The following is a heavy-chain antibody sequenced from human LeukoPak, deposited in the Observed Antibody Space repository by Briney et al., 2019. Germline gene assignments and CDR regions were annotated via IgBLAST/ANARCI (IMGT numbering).Heavy chain of an antibody. CDR2: INDSGST. V-gene: IGHV4-34*01. D-gene: IGHD1-26*01. CDR1: GGSFSGYY. J-gene: IGHJ4*02. CDR3: VRHVTGSSHDD. Sequence: WETLSLTCAVYGGSFSGYYWSWIRQPPGKGLEWIGEINDSGSTNYNPSLKRRVTISVDTSKNQFSLKLSSVTAADTAVYYCVRHVTGSSHDDWGQGTLVTVSS.